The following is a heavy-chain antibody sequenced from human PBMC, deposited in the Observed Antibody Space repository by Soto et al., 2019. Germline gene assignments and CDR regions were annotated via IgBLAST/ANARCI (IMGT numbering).Heavy chain of an antibody. CDR2: INHSGST. CDR3: ARGYPSIPYDLWSGYYTNYYGMDV. J-gene: IGHJ6*02. D-gene: IGHD3-3*01. V-gene: IGHV4-34*01. CDR1: GGSFSGYY. Sequence: PSETLSLTCAVYGGSFSGYYWSWIRQPPGKGLEWIGEINHSGSTNYNPSLKSRVTISVDTSKNQFSLKLSSVTAADTAVYYCARGYPSIPYDLWSGYYTNYYGMDVWGQGTTVTVSS.